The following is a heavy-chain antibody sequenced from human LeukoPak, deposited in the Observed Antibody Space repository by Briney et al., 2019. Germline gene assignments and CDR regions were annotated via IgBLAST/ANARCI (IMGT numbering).Heavy chain of an antibody. CDR1: GYTFTSYD. V-gene: IGHV1-8*01. Sequence: ASVKVSCKASGYTFTSYDIHWVRQATGQGLEWMGWMNPNSGNTGYAQKFQGRVTMTRNTSISTAYMELSSVRSEDPAVYYCAVSLVATTHYLTYWGQGTLVTVSS. J-gene: IGHJ4*02. CDR2: MNPNSGNT. D-gene: IGHD5-12*01. CDR3: AVSLVATTHYLTY.